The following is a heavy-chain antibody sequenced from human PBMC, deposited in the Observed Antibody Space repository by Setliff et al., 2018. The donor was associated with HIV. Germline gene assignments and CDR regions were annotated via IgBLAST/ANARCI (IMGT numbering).Heavy chain of an antibody. D-gene: IGHD1-26*01. V-gene: IGHV1-3*03. J-gene: IGHJ4*02. CDR1: GYTFTTYS. Sequence: GASVKVSCKASGYTFTTYSMHWVRQAPGQSLEWMGWINAGNGNTKYSQEFQGRVTITRDTSASTAYMELSGLRSDDMAVYFCARGALLAVFDFDHWGQGTLVTVSS. CDR3: ARGALLAVFDFDH. CDR2: INAGNGNT.